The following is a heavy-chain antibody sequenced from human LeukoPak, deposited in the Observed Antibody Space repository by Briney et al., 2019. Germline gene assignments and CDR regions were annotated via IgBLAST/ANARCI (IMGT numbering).Heavy chain of an antibody. J-gene: IGHJ4*02. D-gene: IGHD2-2*01. CDR3: ASGGLPGDY. Sequence: PSETLSLTCAVYGGSFSGYYWSWIRQPPGKGLEWIGEINHSGSTNYNPSLKSRVTISVDTSKSQFSLKLSSVTAADTAVYYCASGGLPGDYWGQGTLVTVSS. CDR2: INHSGST. CDR1: GGSFSGYY. V-gene: IGHV4-34*01.